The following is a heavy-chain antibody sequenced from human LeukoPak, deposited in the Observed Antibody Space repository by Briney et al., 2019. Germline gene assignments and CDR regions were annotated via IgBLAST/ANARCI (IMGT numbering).Heavy chain of an antibody. J-gene: IGHJ6*02. CDR1: GGSISSSSYY. CDR2: IYYSGST. D-gene: IGHD3-10*01. V-gene: IGHV4-39*01. CDR3: ALTEGVRGVINYYYDMDV. Sequence: SETLSLTCTVSGGSISSSSYYWGWIRQPPGKGLEWIGSIYYSGSTYYNPSLKSRVTISVDTSKNQFSLKLSSVTAADTAVYYCALTEGVRGVINYYYDMDVWGQGTTVTVSS.